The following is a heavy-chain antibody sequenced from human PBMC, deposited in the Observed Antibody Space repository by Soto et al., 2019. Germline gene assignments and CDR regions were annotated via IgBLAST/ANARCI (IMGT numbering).Heavy chain of an antibody. CDR2: IYHSGST. Sequence: QLQLQESGSGLVKPSQTLSLTCAVSGGSISSGGYSWSWIRQPPGKGLEWIGYIYHSGSTYYNPSLKGRVTISVDRSQNQFSLKLSSVTAADTAVYYCARMGTLTGLDYWGQGTLVTVSS. J-gene: IGHJ4*02. D-gene: IGHD3-9*01. CDR3: ARMGTLTGLDY. CDR1: GGSISSGGYS. V-gene: IGHV4-30-2*01.